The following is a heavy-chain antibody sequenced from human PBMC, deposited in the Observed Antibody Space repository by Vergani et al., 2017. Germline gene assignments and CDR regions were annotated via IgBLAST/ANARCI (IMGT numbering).Heavy chain of an antibody. D-gene: IGHD3-22*01. CDR3: AIVTECCDSSGYYLDY. J-gene: IGHJ4*02. CDR1: GYSLTELT. V-gene: IGHV1-24*01. CDR2: FDPEHGEV. Sequence: QVQLVQSGSEVRKPGASVKVSCQVSGYSLTELTIHWVRQAPGKGLEWMGGFDPEHGEVTFTHHIQGRVTMTEDRTTDTAYMELSSLRPEDTALYYCAIVTECCDSSGYYLDYWGQGTLVTVSS.